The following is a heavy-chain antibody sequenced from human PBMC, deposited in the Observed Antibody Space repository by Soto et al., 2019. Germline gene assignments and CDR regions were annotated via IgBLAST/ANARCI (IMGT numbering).Heavy chain of an antibody. J-gene: IGHJ4*02. D-gene: IGHD6-6*01. CDR2: IYYSGGT. CDR1: GGSISSSSYY. CDR3: ARHFEYSGDFDY. V-gene: IGHV4-39*01. Sequence: PSETLSLTCTVSGGSISSSSYYWGWIRQPPGKGLEWIGSIYYSGGTYYNPSLKSRVTISVDTSKNQFSLKLSSVAAADTAVYYCARHFEYSGDFDYWGQGTLVTVSS.